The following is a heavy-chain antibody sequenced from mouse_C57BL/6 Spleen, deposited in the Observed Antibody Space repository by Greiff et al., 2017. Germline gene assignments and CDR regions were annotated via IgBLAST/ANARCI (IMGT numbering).Heavy chain of an antibody. CDR3: ARPLGDYWYFDV. Sequence: EVHLVESGGGLVKPGGSLKLSCAASGFTFSDYGMHWVAYISSGSSTIYYADTVKGRFTISRDNAKNTLFLQMTSLRSEDTAMYYCARPLGDYWYFDVWGTGTTVTVSS. V-gene: IGHV5-17*01. CDR1: GFTFSDYG. CDR2: ISSGSSTI. J-gene: IGHJ1*03.